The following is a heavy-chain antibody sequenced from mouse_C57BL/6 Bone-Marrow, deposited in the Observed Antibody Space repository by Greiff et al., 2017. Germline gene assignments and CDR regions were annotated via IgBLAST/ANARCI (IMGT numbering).Heavy chain of an antibody. CDR3: ARSFGYHWYFDV. J-gene: IGHJ1*03. V-gene: IGHV1-81*01. CDR1: GYTFTSYG. CDR2: IYPRSGNT. D-gene: IGHD2-2*01. Sequence: QVHVKQSGAELARPGASVKLSCKASGYTFTSYGISWVKQRTGQGLEWIGEIYPRSGNTYYNEKFKGKATLTADKSSSTAYMELRSLTSEDSAVYFCARSFGYHWYFDVWGTGTTVTVSS.